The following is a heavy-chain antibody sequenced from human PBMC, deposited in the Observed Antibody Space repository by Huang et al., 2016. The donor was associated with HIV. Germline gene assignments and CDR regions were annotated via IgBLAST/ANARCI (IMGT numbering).Heavy chain of an antibody. J-gene: IGHJ5*02. Sequence: EVQLVESGGGLVQPGRSLRISCGACGFIFDDYAMHWVRQAAGKGLGGVGGRSRNSVGVAYLDSVKVRFTISRDNAGNSLYLEMNCLTTADMAVYYCVKDMGSDIHDGIFHLWGQGTLVTVSS. CDR2: RSRNSVGV. CDR3: VKDMGSDIHDGIFHL. CDR1: GFIFDDYA. V-gene: IGHV3-9*03. D-gene: IGHD1-26*01.